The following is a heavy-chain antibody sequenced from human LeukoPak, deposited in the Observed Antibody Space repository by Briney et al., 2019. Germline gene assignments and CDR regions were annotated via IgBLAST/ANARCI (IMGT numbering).Heavy chain of an antibody. Sequence: GGSLRLSCAASGFTFSSYSMNWVRQAPGKGLEWVSYISSSSSTIYYADSVKGRFTISRDNAMNSLYLQMNSLRAEDTAVYYCARDSTVTNDAFDIWGQGTMVTVSS. D-gene: IGHD4-17*01. V-gene: IGHV3-48*04. CDR2: ISSSSSTI. CDR1: GFTFSSYS. CDR3: ARDSTVTNDAFDI. J-gene: IGHJ3*02.